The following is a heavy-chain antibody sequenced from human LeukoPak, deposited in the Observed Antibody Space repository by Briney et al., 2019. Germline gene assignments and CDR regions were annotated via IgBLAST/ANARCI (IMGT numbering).Heavy chain of an antibody. J-gene: IGHJ4*02. Sequence: PGGSLRLSCAASGFTFSSYGMHWVRQAPGKGLEWVAFIWYDGSNKYCVDSVKGRFTISRDNSKNTLYLQMNSLRVEDTAVYYCARDRATSYFDYWGQGTQVTVSS. CDR2: IWYDGSNK. V-gene: IGHV3-33*01. CDR1: GFTFSSYG. CDR3: ARDRATSYFDY.